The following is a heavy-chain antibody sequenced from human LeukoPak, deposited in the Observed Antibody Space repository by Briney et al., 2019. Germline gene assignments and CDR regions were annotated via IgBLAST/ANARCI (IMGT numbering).Heavy chain of an antibody. Sequence: PSETLSLTCAVYGGSFSGYYWSWIRQPPGKGLEWIGEINHSGSTNYNPSLKSRVTISVGTSKNQFSLKLSSVTAADTAVYYCARARGYSYGCPLDVWGQGTTVTVSS. J-gene: IGHJ6*02. CDR2: INHSGST. D-gene: IGHD5-18*01. V-gene: IGHV4-34*01. CDR1: GGSFSGYY. CDR3: ARARGYSYGCPLDV.